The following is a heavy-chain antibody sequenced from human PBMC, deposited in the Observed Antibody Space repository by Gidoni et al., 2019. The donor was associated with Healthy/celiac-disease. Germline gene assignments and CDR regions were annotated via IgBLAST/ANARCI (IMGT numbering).Heavy chain of an antibody. Sequence: QITLKEAGPTLVKPTQTLTLTCTFSGFSLSTSGVGVGWIRQPPGKALEGLALIYWNDDKRYSPSLKSRLTITKDTSKNQVVLTMTNRDPVDTATYYCAHSLFSSEADWFDPWGQGTLVTVSS. CDR1: GFSLSTSGVG. CDR2: IYWNDDK. D-gene: IGHD6-25*01. CDR3: AHSLFSSEADWFDP. J-gene: IGHJ5*02. V-gene: IGHV2-5*01.